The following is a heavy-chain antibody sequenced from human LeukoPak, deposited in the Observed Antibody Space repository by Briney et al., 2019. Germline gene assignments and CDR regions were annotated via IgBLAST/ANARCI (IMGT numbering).Heavy chain of an antibody. V-gene: IGHV1-18*01. CDR2: ISAYNGNT. J-gene: IGHJ6*03. CDR1: GYTFTSYG. CDR3: ARGPKKVAGYYYYYMDV. D-gene: IGHD2-15*01. Sequence: ASVKVSCKASGYTFTSYGISWVRQAPGQGLEWMGWISAYNGNTNYAQKFQGRVTMTRNTSISTAYMELSSLRSEDTAVYYCARGPKKVAGYYYYYMDVWGKGTTVTISS.